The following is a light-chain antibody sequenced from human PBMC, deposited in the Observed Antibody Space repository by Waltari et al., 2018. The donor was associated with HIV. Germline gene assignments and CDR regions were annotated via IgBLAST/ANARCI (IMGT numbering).Light chain of an antibody. CDR2: DVN. J-gene: IGLJ1*01. CDR3: SSYTSINTRV. Sequence: LLIYDVNNRPSGVSNRFSGSKSGDTASLTISGLQAEDEADYYCSSYTSINTRVFGTGTTVTVL. V-gene: IGLV2-14*03.